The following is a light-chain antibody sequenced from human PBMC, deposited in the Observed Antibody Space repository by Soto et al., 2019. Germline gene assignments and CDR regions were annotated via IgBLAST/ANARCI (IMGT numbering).Light chain of an antibody. J-gene: IGKJ1*01. Sequence: DMVMTQSPLSLPVTTGEPASISCRASQSLLHSNGYNYLDWYQQKPGQAPRLVMYGASIRTSGIPDRFSGSGSGTDFTLTTSRLEPEDFAVYYCQQYVRSPWTFGQGTKVDIK. V-gene: IGKV2-28*01. CDR1: QSLLHSNGYNY. CDR2: GAS. CDR3: QQYVRSPWT.